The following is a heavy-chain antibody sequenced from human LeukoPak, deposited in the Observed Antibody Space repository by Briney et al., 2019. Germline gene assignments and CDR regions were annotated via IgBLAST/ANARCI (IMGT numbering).Heavy chain of an antibody. CDR3: ARVGRGYDFWSGYRAANWFDP. CDR1: GFTFSDYY. CDR2: ISSSGSTI. Sequence: GGSLRLSCAASGFTFSDYYMSWIRQAPGKGLEWVSYISSSGSTIYYADSVKGRFTISRDNAKNSLCLQMNSLRAEDTAVYYCARVGRGYDFWSGYRAANWFDPWGQGTLVTVSS. J-gene: IGHJ5*02. D-gene: IGHD3-3*01. V-gene: IGHV3-11*01.